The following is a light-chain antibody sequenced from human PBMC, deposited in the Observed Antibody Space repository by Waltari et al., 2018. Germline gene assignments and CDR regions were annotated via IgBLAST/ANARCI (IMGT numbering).Light chain of an antibody. Sequence: QSALTQPRSVSGSPGQSVTISCTGTSSDVGGYNYVSWYQQHPAKAPKLMIYAVSKRPAGVRARFPAAKAGNTASLPIAGRQTEEEADYYCCSFAGSPYVFGPGTKVTVL. V-gene: IGLV2-11*01. CDR2: AVS. CDR3: CSFAGSPYV. J-gene: IGLJ1*01. CDR1: SSDVGGYNY.